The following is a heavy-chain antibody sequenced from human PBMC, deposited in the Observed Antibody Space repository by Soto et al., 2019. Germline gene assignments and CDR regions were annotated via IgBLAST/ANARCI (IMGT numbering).Heavy chain of an antibody. CDR3: ARGPLLK. D-gene: IGHD2-15*01. V-gene: IGHV4-34*01. J-gene: IGHJ4*02. Sequence: GSLRLPCPASGFTFSNYAMSWVRQAPGKGLEWIGEINHSGSTNYNPALKSRVTISVDTSKNQFSLKLSSVTAADTAVYYCARGPLLKWGQGTLVTVSS. CDR1: GFTFSNYA. CDR2: INHSGST.